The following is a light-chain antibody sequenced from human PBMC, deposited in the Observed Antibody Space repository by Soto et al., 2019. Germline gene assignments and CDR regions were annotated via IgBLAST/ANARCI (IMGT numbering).Light chain of an antibody. V-gene: IGLV2-14*01. CDR2: EVT. CDR3: DSYTSSSRV. CDR1: SSDVGAYNY. Sequence: QSVLTQPASVSGSRGQSITIFCTGTSSDVGAYNYVSWYQQHPGKAPKLIIYEVTNRPSGVSDRFSASKSGNTASLTISGLAAEDDDDYCCDSYTSSSRVFGGGTKLTVL. J-gene: IGLJ3*02.